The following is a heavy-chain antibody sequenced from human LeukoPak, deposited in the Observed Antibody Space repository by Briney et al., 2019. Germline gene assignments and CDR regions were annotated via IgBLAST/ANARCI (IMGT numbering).Heavy chain of an antibody. Sequence: ASVKVSCKASGYIFTGYFMHWIRQAPGQGLEWMGWISAYNGNTNYAQKLQGRVTMTTDTSTSTAYMELRSLRSDDTAVYYCARLSGWIAATVFDYWGQGTLVTVSS. CDR3: ARLSGWIAATVFDY. V-gene: IGHV1-18*04. CDR2: ISAYNGNT. CDR1: GYIFTGYF. D-gene: IGHD2-15*01. J-gene: IGHJ4*02.